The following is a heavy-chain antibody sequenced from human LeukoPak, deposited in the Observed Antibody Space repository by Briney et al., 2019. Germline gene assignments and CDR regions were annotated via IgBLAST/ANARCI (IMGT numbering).Heavy chain of an antibody. CDR3: ARVARSITSPYYFDY. J-gene: IGHJ4*02. CDR1: GGSICIYY. CDR2: IYYSGST. V-gene: IGHV4-59*01. Sequence: KTSETLSLTCTVSGGSICIYYWSWVRQPPGKRLEWVGYIYYSGSTNYNPSLKSRVTTSVDTSKKEFSLKLSSVTAADTAVYYCARVARSITSPYYFDYWGQGTLVTVSS. D-gene: IGHD3-10*01.